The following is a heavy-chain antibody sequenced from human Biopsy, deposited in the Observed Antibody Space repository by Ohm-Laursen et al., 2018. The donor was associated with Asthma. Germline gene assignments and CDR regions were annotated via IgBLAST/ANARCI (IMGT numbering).Heavy chain of an antibody. CDR1: GGYMRSGNYY. CDR2: IYYSGTT. J-gene: IGHJ6*02. Sequence: SETLSLTCSLPSGSGGYMRSGNYYWGWIRQPPGKGLEWIGSIYYSGTTYYNPSLESRVTVSADTSKNQFSLKPTSVTAADTAVYYCVRGSSSWHHGPFHYYYGLDVWGQGTTATVSS. D-gene: IGHD6-13*01. CDR3: VRGSSSWHHGPFHYYYGLDV. V-gene: IGHV4-39*01.